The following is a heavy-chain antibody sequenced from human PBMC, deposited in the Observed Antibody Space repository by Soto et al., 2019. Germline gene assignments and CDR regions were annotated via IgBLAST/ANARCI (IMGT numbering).Heavy chain of an antibody. V-gene: IGHV1-2*02. CDR3: ARDPIGGGAPYYCDY. D-gene: IGHD3-16*01. CDR1: GYTFTDYY. CDR2: INPYTGGT. J-gene: IGHJ4*02. Sequence: QVQLVQSGAEVKKPGASVKVSCKASGYTFTDYYMHWVRQAPGQGLEWLGWINPYTGGTNYAHKFQERVTMTRDTSINTAYLDLSRLTSDDTAVYYCARDPIGGGAPYYCDYWGQGTLVTASS.